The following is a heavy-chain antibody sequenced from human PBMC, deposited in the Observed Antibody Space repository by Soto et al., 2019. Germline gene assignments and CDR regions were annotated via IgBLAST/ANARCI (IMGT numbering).Heavy chain of an antibody. V-gene: IGHV3-23*01. J-gene: IGHJ5*02. D-gene: IGHD3-10*01. CDR2: ISGSGGST. Sequence: GGSLRFSCAASVFTFSSYAMSWVRQAPGKGLEWVAAISGSGGSTYYADSVKGRFTISRDNSKNTLYLQMNSLRAEETAVYYCEKDPGITMVRGLDSLEPWGQGTLVTVSS. CDR1: VFTFSSYA. CDR3: EKDPGITMVRGLDSLEP.